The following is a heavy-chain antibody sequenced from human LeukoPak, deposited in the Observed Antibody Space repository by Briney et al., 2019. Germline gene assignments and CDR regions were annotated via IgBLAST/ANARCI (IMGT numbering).Heavy chain of an antibody. J-gene: IGHJ4*02. CDR3: ARGQYSSSPFDY. CDR2: ISSDGSST. D-gene: IGHD6-6*01. V-gene: IGHV3-74*01. CDR1: GFTFSSYW. Sequence: GGSLRLSCVVSGFTFSSYWMHWVRQGPGKGLVWVSRISSDGSSTSYADSVKGRFTISRDNAKNTLYLQMNSLRAEDTAVYYCARGQYSSSPFDYWGQGTLVTVSS.